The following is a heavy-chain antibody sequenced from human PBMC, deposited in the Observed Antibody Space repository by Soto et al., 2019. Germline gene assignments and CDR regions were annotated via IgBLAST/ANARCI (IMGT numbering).Heavy chain of an antibody. V-gene: IGHV3-30*14. CDR1: GFTFNYYP. D-gene: IGHD2-2*02. J-gene: IGHJ6*02. CDR3: VKDSAKSSSPTKVVRTAIRDYYYGMDV. CDR2: VSFDGSNK. Sequence: GGSLSLSCAASGFTFNYYPMHWVRQPPGRGLEWVAVVSFDGSNKYYADSVKGRFTISKDNSKNTLYLQMSSLRAEDTAVYYCVKDSAKSSSPTKVVRTAIRDYYYGMDVWGQGTTVTVSS.